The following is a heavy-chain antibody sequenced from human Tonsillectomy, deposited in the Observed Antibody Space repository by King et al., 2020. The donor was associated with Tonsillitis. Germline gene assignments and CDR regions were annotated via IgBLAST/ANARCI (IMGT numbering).Heavy chain of an antibody. D-gene: IGHD3-10*01. J-gene: IGHJ6*03. V-gene: IGHV4-39*01. CDR3: ARHNRGGYYNMDG. Sequence: LQLQESGPGLVKPSETLSLTCTVSGGSISSSSYYWGWIRQPPGKGLVWIGHIYYSGTTYYNPSLKSRLTISVDTSKNQFSLKVSSVTAADTAVYYCARHNRGGYYNMDGWDKGTTVTVSS. CDR2: IYYSGTT. CDR1: GGSISSSSYY.